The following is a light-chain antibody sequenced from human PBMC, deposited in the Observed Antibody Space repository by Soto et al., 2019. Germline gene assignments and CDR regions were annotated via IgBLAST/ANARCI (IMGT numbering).Light chain of an antibody. Sequence: QSALTQPASVSGSPGQSITISCTGTSSDVGGYKYVSWYQQHPGKAPKLMIYEVINRPSGVSNRFSGSKSGNTASLTISGLQADDEADYYCYSYRSSSTVFYVFGTGTKVTVL. J-gene: IGLJ1*01. CDR1: SSDVGGYKY. V-gene: IGLV2-14*01. CDR2: EVI. CDR3: YSYRSSSTVFYV.